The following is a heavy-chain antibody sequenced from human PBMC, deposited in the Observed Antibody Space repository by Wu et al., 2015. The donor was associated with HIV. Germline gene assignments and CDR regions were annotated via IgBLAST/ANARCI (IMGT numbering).Heavy chain of an antibody. Sequence: QVQLVQSGAELRKSGASAKVSCTATGYTFTAYYVHWVRQAPGQGLEWMGCINPQSDDTKYAQKFQGRVTMTLDTFISTAYMELNGLTSDDTAIYYCARGYQPRSPVIRFLDWAGRFDPWGQGTLVIVSS. CDR2: INPQSDDT. CDR3: ARGYQPRSPVIRFLDWAGRFDP. J-gene: IGHJ5*02. D-gene: IGHD3-9*01. CDR1: GYTFTAYY. V-gene: IGHV1-2*02.